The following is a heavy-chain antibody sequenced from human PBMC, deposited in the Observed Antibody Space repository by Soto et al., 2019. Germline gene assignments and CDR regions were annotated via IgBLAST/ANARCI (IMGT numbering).Heavy chain of an antibody. CDR3: ARHSSGWYLDR. V-gene: IGHV4-61*01. J-gene: IGHJ4*02. D-gene: IGHD6-19*01. CDR2: IFYTGSNNY. Sequence: SETLSLTCTVSGGSVSSGSYYWSWIRQPPGKGLEWIGYIFYTGSNNYNYNPSLNSRVTISVDTSKNQFSLKLSSVTAADTAVYYCARHSSGWYLDRWGQGTLVTVSS. CDR1: GGSVSSGSYY.